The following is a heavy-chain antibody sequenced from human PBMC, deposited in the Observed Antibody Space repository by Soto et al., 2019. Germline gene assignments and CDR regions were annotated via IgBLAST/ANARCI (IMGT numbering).Heavy chain of an antibody. CDR1: GFTFSSYW. Sequence: PGGSLSLSCAASGFTFSSYWMSWVRQAPGKGLEWVANIKQDGSENYYVDSVKGRFTISRDNAKNSLYLQMNSLRAEDTAVYYSARDLRPDSSGWYGWYYYYYMDVWGKGTTVTVSS. J-gene: IGHJ6*03. V-gene: IGHV3-7*01. D-gene: IGHD6-19*01. CDR2: IKQDGSEN. CDR3: ARDLRPDSSGWYGWYYYYYMDV.